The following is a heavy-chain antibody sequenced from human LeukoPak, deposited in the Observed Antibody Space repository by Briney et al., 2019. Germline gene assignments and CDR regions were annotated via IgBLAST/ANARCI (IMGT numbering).Heavy chain of an antibody. J-gene: IGHJ4*02. CDR3: GRDRNYSIDY. CDR1: GFTFSTYW. D-gene: IGHD2-15*01. Sequence: GGSLTLTCAASGFTFSTYWMQWVRQAPGQGLVWGSRINTDGTTTYADSVKGRFTIFRDNTKNTLYLQMDSLRVEDTAVYYCGRDRNYSIDYWGQGTLVTVAS. V-gene: IGHV3-74*01. CDR2: INTDGTT.